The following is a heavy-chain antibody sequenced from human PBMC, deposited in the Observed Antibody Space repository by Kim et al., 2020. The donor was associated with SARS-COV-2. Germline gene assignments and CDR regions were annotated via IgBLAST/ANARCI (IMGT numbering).Heavy chain of an antibody. Sequence: SETLSLTCAVSGGSISSGGYSWSWIRQPPGKGLEWIGYIYHSGSTYYNPSLKSRVTISVDRSKNQFSLKLSSVTAADTAVYYCARDGNPGYSSSTRHAF. CDR3: ARDGNPGYSSSTRHAF. CDR1: GGSISSGGYS. V-gene: IGHV4-30-2*01. D-gene: IGHD6-13*01. J-gene: IGHJ3*01. CDR2: IYHSGST.